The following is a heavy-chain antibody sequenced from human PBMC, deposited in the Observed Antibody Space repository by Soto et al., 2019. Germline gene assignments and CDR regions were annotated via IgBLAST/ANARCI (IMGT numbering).Heavy chain of an antibody. D-gene: IGHD4-17*01. CDR3: ARELRYGVKSGYYYYGMDV. J-gene: IGHJ6*02. CDR1: GFTFSSYA. Sequence: QVQLVESGGGVVQPGRSLRLSCAASGFTFSSYAMHWVRQAPGKGLEWVAVISYDGSNKYYADSVKGRFTISRDNSKNTLYLQMNSLRAEDTAVYYCARELRYGVKSGYYYYGMDVWGQGTTVTVSS. CDR2: ISYDGSNK. V-gene: IGHV3-30-3*01.